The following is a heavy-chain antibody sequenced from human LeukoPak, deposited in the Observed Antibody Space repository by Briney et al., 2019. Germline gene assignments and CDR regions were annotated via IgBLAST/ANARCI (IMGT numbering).Heavy chain of an antibody. Sequence: PGGSLRLSCAASGFTVSSNYMSWVRQAPGKGLEWVSVIYSGGSTYYADSVKGRFTISRDNSKSTLYLQMNSLRAEDTAVYYCARSSSWAKKFDFDYWGQGTLVTVSS. D-gene: IGHD6-13*01. CDR3: ARSSSWAKKFDFDY. CDR1: GFTVSSNY. J-gene: IGHJ4*02. CDR2: IYSGGST. V-gene: IGHV3-53*01.